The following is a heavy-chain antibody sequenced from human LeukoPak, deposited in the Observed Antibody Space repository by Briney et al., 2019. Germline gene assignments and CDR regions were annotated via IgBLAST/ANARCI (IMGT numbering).Heavy chain of an antibody. Sequence: SETLSLTRAVSGGSISSGDYSWSWLRQPPGKGLEWIGYIYYSGSTYYNPSLKSRVTMSVDTSKTQFSLKLNSVTAADTAVYYCARDRRYSDSSGYVLFRAFDIWGQGTMVTVSS. V-gene: IGHV4-30-4*07. CDR1: GGSISSGDYS. D-gene: IGHD3-22*01. CDR2: IYYSGST. CDR3: ARDRRYSDSSGYVLFRAFDI. J-gene: IGHJ3*02.